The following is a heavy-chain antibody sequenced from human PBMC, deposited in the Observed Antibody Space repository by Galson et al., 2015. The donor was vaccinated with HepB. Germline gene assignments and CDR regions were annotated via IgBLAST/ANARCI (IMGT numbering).Heavy chain of an antibody. CDR3: ARDSHGDSSFDY. V-gene: IGHV3-48*02. J-gene: IGHJ4*02. CDR2: TSSSSSTI. D-gene: IGHD4-17*01. Sequence: SLRLSCAASGFTFSSYNMNWVRQAPGKGLDWLSYTSSSSSTIYYADSVKGRFTISRDNAKNSLYLQMNSLRDEDTAVYYCARDSHGDSSFDYWGQGTLVTVSS. CDR1: GFTFSSYN.